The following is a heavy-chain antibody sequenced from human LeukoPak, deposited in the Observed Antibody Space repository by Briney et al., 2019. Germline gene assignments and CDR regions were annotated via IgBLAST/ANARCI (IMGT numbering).Heavy chain of an antibody. J-gene: IGHJ6*02. V-gene: IGHV4-59*01. CDR1: GGSISSYY. Sequence: PSETLSLTCTVSGGSISSYYWSWTRQPPGKGLEWIGYIYYSGSTNYNPSLKSRVTISVDTSKNQFSLKLSSVTAADTAVYYCVRVGGSYPYGMDVWGQGTTVTVSS. D-gene: IGHD6-6*01. CDR2: IYYSGST. CDR3: VRVGGSYPYGMDV.